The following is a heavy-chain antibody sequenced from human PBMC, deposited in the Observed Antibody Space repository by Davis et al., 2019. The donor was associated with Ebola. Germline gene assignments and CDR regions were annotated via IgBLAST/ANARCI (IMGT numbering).Heavy chain of an antibody. Sequence: GESLKISCVVSGLTFSNCWMNWVRQAPGKGLEWISHISVDRGITNYADSVRGRFTISRDNVKNSLYLQLNSLRDEDRAVYYCARGVDYGFDVWGQGTVVTVSS. D-gene: IGHD2-21*02. CDR2: ISVDRGIT. CDR3: ARGVDYGFDV. V-gene: IGHV3-48*02. CDR1: GLTFSNCW. J-gene: IGHJ3*01.